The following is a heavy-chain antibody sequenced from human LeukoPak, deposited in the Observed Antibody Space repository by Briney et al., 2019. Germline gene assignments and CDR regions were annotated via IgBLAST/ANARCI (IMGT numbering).Heavy chain of an antibody. CDR3: AREGYYDSSGYRFGAFDI. CDR1: GYTFTGYY. D-gene: IGHD3-22*01. CDR2: INPNSGGT. Sequence: ASVKVSCKASGYTFTGYYMRWVRQAPGQGLEWMGWINPNSGGTNYAQKFQGRVTMTRDTSISTAYMELSRLRSDDTAVYYCAREGYYDSSGYRFGAFDIWAKGQWSPSLQ. J-gene: IGHJ3*02. V-gene: IGHV1-2*02.